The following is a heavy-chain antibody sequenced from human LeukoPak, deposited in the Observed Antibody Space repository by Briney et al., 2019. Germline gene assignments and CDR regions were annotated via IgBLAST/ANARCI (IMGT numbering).Heavy chain of an antibody. D-gene: IGHD6-13*01. CDR2: IYHSGST. CDR3: ARHAGGISATGTRPFDY. Sequence: SETLSLTCTVSGHSISSGYYWGRIRQPPGKGLEWIGSIYHSGSTYYNPSLKSRVTMSVDTSKNQFSLKLSSVTAADTAVYYCARHAGGISATGTRPFDYWGQGTLVAVSS. J-gene: IGHJ4*02. CDR1: GHSISSGYY. V-gene: IGHV4-38-2*02.